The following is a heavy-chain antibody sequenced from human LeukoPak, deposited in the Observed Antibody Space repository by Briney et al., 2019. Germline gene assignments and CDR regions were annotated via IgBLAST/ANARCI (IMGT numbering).Heavy chain of an antibody. CDR1: GFSFSNYA. V-gene: IGHV3-23*01. Sequence: GGSLRLSCAASGFSFSNYAMSWVRQAPGKGLEWVSTISTSGGSTYYADSVKGRFTISRDNSKNTLWLQTNSLRAEDTAVYYCARDRDSSSWYVRPAGWFDPWGQGTLVTVSS. D-gene: IGHD6-13*01. CDR3: ARDRDSSSWYVRPAGWFDP. J-gene: IGHJ5*02. CDR2: ISTSGGST.